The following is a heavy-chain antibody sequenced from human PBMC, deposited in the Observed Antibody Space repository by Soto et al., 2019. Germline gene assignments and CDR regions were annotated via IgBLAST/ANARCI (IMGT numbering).Heavy chain of an antibody. CDR2: INSDGSST. D-gene: IGHD2-2*01. J-gene: IGHJ6*03. CDR1: GFTFGSYW. V-gene: IGHV3-74*01. Sequence: EVQLVESGGGLVQPGGSLRLSCAASGFTFGSYWMHWVRQAPGKGLVWVSRINSDGSSTSYADSVKGRFTISRDNAKNTLYLQMNSLRAEDTAVYYCARGYCSSTSCSRGYYMDVWGKGTTVTVSS. CDR3: ARGYCSSTSCSRGYYMDV.